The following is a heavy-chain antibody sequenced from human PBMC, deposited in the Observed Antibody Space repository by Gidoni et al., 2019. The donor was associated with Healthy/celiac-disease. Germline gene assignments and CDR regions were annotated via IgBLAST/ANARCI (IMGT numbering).Heavy chain of an antibody. CDR1: GCTFSSYA. D-gene: IGHD3-22*01. Sequence: QVQLVQSGAEVTKPGSSVKVSCKASGCTFSSYAISWVRQAPGQGLKWMGGISPFFGTENYAQKGQGRITITEDKTTSTAYRELSSLRAEDTAEYDCARGIRDRSQYYFDYWGQGTLVTVSS. CDR2: ISPFFGTE. CDR3: ARGIRDRSQYYFDY. J-gene: IGHJ4*02. V-gene: IGHV1-69*06.